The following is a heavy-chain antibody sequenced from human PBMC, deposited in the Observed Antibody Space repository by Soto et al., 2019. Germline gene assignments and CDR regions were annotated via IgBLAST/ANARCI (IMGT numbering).Heavy chain of an antibody. J-gene: IGHJ4*02. CDR2: IYYSGST. V-gene: IGHV4-30-4*01. Sequence: TSETLSLTCTVSGGSISSGDYYWSWIRQPPGKGLEWIGYIYYSGSTYYNPSLKSRVTISVDTSKNQFSLKLSSVTAADTAVYYCASTGYDKLSPAISPLDYWGQGTLVTVSS. CDR3: ASTGYDKLSPAISPLDY. CDR1: GGSISSGDYY. D-gene: IGHD5-12*01.